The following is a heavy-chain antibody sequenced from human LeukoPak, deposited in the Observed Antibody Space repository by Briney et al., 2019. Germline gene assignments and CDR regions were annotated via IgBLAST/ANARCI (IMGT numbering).Heavy chain of an antibody. CDR2: IIPIFGTA. D-gene: IGHD1-26*01. J-gene: IGHJ4*02. V-gene: IGHV1-69*13. Sequence: VKVSCKASGGTFSSYAISWVRQAPGQGLEWMGGIIPIFGTANYAQKFQGRVTITADESTSTAYMELSSLRSEDTAVYYCARDVRPAVGAPPDLVDYWGQGTLVTVSS. CDR1: GGTFSSYA. CDR3: ARDVRPAVGAPPDLVDY.